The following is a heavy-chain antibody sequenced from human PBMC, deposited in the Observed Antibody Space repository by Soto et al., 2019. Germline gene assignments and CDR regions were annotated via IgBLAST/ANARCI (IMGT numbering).Heavy chain of an antibody. CDR3: ARDGYWSGGSCYSVPVFDY. D-gene: IGHD2-15*01. V-gene: IGHV3-33*01. J-gene: IGHJ4*02. Sequence: QVQLVESGGSVVQPGRSLRLSCAASGFTFSSYGMHWVRQAPGKGLEWVAVIWYDGSNKYYADSVKGRFTISRDNSKNTLYLQMNSLRAEDTAVYYCARDGYWSGGSCYSVPVFDYWGQGTLVTVSS. CDR1: GFTFSSYG. CDR2: IWYDGSNK.